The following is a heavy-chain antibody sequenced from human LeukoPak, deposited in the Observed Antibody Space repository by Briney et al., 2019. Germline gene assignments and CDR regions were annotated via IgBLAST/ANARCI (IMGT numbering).Heavy chain of an antibody. V-gene: IGHV1-18*01. D-gene: IGHD4-17*01. CDR3: ARDDSPRLTTVTQELVVAYYFDY. CDR1: GYTFTSYG. CDR2: ISAYNGNT. Sequence: GAPVKGSCKASGYTFTSYGIRWVRQAPGHGLEWMGWISAYNGNTNYAQKLQGRVTMTTDTSTSSAYMELRSLRSDDTAVYYCARDDSPRLTTVTQELVVAYYFDYWGQGTLVTVSS. J-gene: IGHJ4*02.